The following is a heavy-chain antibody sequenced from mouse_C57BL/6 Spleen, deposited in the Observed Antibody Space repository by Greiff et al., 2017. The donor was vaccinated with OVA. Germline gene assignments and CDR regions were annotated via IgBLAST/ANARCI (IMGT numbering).Heavy chain of an antibody. CDR2: INPNNGGT. J-gene: IGHJ2*01. D-gene: IGHD1-1*01. V-gene: IGHV1-22*01. CDR3: ARSKGYYYGSSYVLDYYVDY. CDR1: GYTFTDYN. Sequence: EVQLQQSGPELVKPGASVKMSCKASGYTFTDYNMHWVKQSHGKSLEWIGYINPNNGGTSYNQKFKGKATLTVNKYSSTAYMELRSLTSEDSAVYYCARSKGYYYGSSYVLDYYVDYWGQGTTLTVSS.